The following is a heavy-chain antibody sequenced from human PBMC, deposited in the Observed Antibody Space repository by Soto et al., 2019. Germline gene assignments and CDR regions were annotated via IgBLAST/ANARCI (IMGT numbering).Heavy chain of an antibody. CDR1: GFTFSNFG. CDR2: IWHDGKNK. V-gene: IGHV3-33*01. CDR3: ARDPGQDEAMDY. J-gene: IGHJ4*01. Sequence: QVQVVESGGGVVQPGRSLRLSCVASGFTFSNFGMHWVRQAPGKGLEWVAVIWHDGKNKYYADSAEGRFTVSRDNSKNTLYLQMDSLTAEDTAVYYCARDPGQDEAMDYWGHGTLVTVSS.